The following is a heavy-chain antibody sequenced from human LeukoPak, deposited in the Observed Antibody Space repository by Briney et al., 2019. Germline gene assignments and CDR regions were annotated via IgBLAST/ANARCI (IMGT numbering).Heavy chain of an antibody. Sequence: PGGSLRLSCAASGFTFSSYAMSWVRQAPGKGLEWVSTFSGSGGSTHYADSVKGRFTISRDNSKNTLYLQMNSLRAEDTAVYYCAKEFHYYGSGSYSPFDYWGQGTLVTVSS. CDR3: AKEFHYYGSGSYSPFDY. CDR1: GFTFSSYA. CDR2: FSGSGGST. V-gene: IGHV3-23*01. D-gene: IGHD3-10*01. J-gene: IGHJ4*02.